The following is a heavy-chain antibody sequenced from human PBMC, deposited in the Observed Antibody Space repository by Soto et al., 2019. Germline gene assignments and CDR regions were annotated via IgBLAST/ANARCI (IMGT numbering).Heavy chain of an antibody. CDR3: ATAGTPEYYYYYYGMDV. CDR1: GFTFSSYW. D-gene: IGHD6-13*01. CDR2: IKQDGSEK. V-gene: IGHV3-7*05. J-gene: IGHJ6*02. Sequence: GGSLRLSCAASGFTFSSYWMSWVRQAPGKGLEWVANIKQDGSEKYYVDSVKGRFTISRDNAKNSLYLQMNSLRAEDTAVYYCATAGTPEYYYYYYGMDVWGQGTTVTVSS.